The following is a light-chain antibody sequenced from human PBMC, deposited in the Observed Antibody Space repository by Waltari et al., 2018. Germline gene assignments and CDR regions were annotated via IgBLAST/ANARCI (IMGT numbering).Light chain of an antibody. J-gene: IGLJ3*02. V-gene: IGLV2-14*01. Sequence: QSPLTQPASVSGSPGQSITISCSGTSSDNSFYNYVSWYQQHPGKAPKLMIYDVSQRPSGVSDRFSGSKSGNTASLTISGRQAEDEADYYCNSYTGSSSWVFGGGTKVTVL. CDR1: SSDNSFYNY. CDR3: NSYTGSSSWV. CDR2: DVS.